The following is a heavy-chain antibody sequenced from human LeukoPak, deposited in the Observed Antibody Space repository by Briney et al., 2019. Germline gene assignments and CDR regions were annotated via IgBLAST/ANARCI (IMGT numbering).Heavy chain of an antibody. V-gene: IGHV3-30*18. J-gene: IGHJ4*02. Sequence: GRSLRLSCAASGFTFSSYGMHWVRQAPGKGLEWVAVISYDGSNKYYADSVKGRFTISRDNSKNTLYLQMNSLRAEDTAVYYCAKGSWEPLDYWGQGTLVTISS. CDR3: AKGSWEPLDY. CDR1: GFTFSSYG. D-gene: IGHD1-26*01. CDR2: ISYDGSNK.